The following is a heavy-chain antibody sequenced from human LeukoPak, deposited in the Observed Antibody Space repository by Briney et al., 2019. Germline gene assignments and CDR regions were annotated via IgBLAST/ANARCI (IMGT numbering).Heavy chain of an antibody. D-gene: IGHD1-26*01. CDR1: GGSISSYY. CDR3: ARDSLVGAYYYFDF. CDR2: IYTSGST. Sequence: PSETLFLTCTVSGGSISSYYWSWIRQPAGKGLEWIGRIYTSGSTNYNPSLKSRVTMSVDTSKNQFSLKLSSVTAAVTAVYYCARDSLVGAYYYFDFWGQGTLVTVSS. J-gene: IGHJ4*02. V-gene: IGHV4-4*07.